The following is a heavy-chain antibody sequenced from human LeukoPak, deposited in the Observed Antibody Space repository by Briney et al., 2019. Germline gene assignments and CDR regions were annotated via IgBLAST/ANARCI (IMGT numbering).Heavy chain of an antibody. CDR1: GGSMNNYY. CDR3: ARYDYGDCWFDP. D-gene: IGHD4-17*01. V-gene: IGHV4-59*01. Sequence: SETLSLTCTVSGGSMNNYYWSWIRQAPGKGLEWIGYISDSGSTNHNPSLRSRVTISVDTSKNQFSLKLSSVTAADTALYYCARYDYGDCWFDPWGQGTLVTVSS. CDR2: ISDSGST. J-gene: IGHJ5*02.